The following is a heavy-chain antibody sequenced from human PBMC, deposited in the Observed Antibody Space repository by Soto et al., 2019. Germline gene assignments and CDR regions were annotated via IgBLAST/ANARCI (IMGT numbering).Heavy chain of an antibody. CDR3: ATSVRAGRWFDS. CDR2: ISDSGTT. V-gene: IGHV4-31*03. Sequence: PSETLSLTCTVSGGSIGSGLYYWSWICQHPGKGLEWIGYISDSGTTYYSPSLQCRLSMSVDTSNNNFSLKLASVTAADTAVYYCATSVRAGRWFDSWGPGNLVTVSS. CDR1: GGSIGSGLYY. J-gene: IGHJ5*01. D-gene: IGHD3-10*01.